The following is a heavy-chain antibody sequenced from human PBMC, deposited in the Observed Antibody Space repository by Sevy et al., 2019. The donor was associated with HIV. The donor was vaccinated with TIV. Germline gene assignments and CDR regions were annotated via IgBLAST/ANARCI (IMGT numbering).Heavy chain of an antibody. CDR2: IYSSGSS. D-gene: IGHD5-18*01. J-gene: IGHJ4*02. CDR3: ARSGGYSYGDFDY. CDR1: GGSISSNY. V-gene: IGHV4-59*01. Sequence: SETLSLTCTVSGGSISSNYWSWIRQPPGKGLEWIGYIYSSGSSYNPSLKSRVSISMDTCKNQFSLKLNSVTAADTAVYYCARSGGYSYGDFDYWGQGTLVTVSS.